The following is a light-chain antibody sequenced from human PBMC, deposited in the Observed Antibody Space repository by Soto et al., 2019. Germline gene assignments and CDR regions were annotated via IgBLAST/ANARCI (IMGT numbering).Light chain of an antibody. CDR2: EDN. J-gene: IGLJ2*01. Sequence: NFMLTQPHSVSESPGKTVTISCTRSSGNIASNYVQWYQRRPGSVPTTVIYEDNQRPSGVPDRFTGSIDSSSNSASLTISGLKTEDEADYYCQSYDSSNVVFGGGTKLTVL. CDR1: SGNIASNY. CDR3: QSYDSSNVV. V-gene: IGLV6-57*03.